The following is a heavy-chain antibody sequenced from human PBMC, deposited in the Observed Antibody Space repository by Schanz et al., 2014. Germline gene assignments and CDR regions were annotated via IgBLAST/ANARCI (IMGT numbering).Heavy chain of an antibody. V-gene: IGHV1-3*04. D-gene: IGHD2-15*01. CDR3: ARGVGGCGAYYYFDY. J-gene: IGHJ4*02. CDR2: INTSSGDT. CDR1: EYTFTSYC. Sequence: QVHLVQSGAEVKRPGASVKVSCKASEYTFTSYCMHWVRQAPGQRLEWMGWINTSSGDTKYSQNFQGRVTITRDTSASTAYMELSSLRSADTTVYSCARGVGGCGAYYYFDYWGQGTLVTVSS.